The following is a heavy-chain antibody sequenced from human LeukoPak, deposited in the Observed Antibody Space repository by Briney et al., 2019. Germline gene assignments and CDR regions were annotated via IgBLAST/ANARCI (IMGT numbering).Heavy chain of an antibody. CDR1: GGTFSSYA. D-gene: IGHD3-22*01. V-gene: IGHV1-69*05. CDR3: ARGETYYYDSSGYYDAFDI. Sequence: SVKVSCKASGGTFSSYAISWVRQAPGQGLEWMGGIIPIFGTANYAQKFQDRVTITTDESTSTAYMELSSLRSEDTAVYYCARGETYYYDSSGYYDAFDIWGQGTMVTVSS. J-gene: IGHJ3*02. CDR2: IIPIFGTA.